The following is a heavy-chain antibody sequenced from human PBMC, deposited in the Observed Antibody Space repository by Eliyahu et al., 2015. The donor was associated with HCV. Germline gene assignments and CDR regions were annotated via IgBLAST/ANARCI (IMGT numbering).Heavy chain of an antibody. V-gene: IGHV6-1*01. CDR1: GDXVSRXXAG. Sequence: QVQLQQSGPGLVKPSQTLSLTCGISGDXVSRXXAGWNWIRQSPSRGLEWLGRTYYRSKWYSDYAVSVKSRITISSDSSKNQFSLQLKSMTPEDTAVYYCARDGGIAVASGHNVFDFWGRGTLVTVSS. CDR3: ARDGGIAVASGHNVFDF. J-gene: IGHJ4*02. CDR2: TYYRSKWYS. D-gene: IGHD6-19*01.